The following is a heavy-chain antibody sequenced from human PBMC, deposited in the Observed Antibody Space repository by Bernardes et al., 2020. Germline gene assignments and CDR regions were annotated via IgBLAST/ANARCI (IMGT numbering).Heavy chain of an antibody. J-gene: IGHJ5*02. CDR1: GFTFSSYW. D-gene: IGHD3-3*01. Sequence: GRSLRVSCAASGFTFSSYWMSWVRQAPGKGLEWVANIKQDGSERYYVDSVKGRFTISRDNAKNSLYLQMNSLRAEDTAVYYCARGNYDLWGWFDPWGQGTLVTVSS. CDR3: ARGNYDLWGWFDP. V-gene: IGHV3-7*01. CDR2: IKQDGSER.